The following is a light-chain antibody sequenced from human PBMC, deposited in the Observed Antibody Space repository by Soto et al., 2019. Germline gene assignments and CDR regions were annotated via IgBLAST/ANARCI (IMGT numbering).Light chain of an antibody. CDR2: EVS. J-gene: IGLJ1*01. CDR3: CSFTTSSTLV. CDR1: SSDVGTYNH. Sequence: QSVLTQPASVSGSPGQSITISCTGTSSDVGTYNHVSWYQQHPGKAPQLIIYEVSNRPSGFSNRFSASKSGNTASLTISGLQAEDEADYYCCSFTTSSTLVFGTGTKLTVL. V-gene: IGLV2-14*01.